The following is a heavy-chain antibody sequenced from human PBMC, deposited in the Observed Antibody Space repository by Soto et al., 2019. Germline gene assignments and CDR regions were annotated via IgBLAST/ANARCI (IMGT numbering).Heavy chain of an antibody. V-gene: IGHV4-61*01. CDR3: AREREGGGYYCVRWFDP. CDR2: IYYSGST. Sequence: QVQLQESGPGLVKPSETLSLTCTVSGGSVSSGSYYWSWIRQPPGKGLEWIGYIYYSGSTNYNPSLKSRVTISGDTSKNQFSLKLSSVTAAATAVYYCAREREGGGYYCVRWFDPWGQGTLVTVSS. D-gene: IGHD3-22*01. J-gene: IGHJ5*02. CDR1: GGSVSSGSYY.